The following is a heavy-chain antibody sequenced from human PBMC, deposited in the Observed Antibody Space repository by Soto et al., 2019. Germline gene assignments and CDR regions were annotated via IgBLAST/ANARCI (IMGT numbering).Heavy chain of an antibody. Sequence: GGSLRLSCAASGFTFSSYSMNWVRQAPGKGLEWVSSISSSSSYIYYADSVKGRFTISRDNAKNSLYLQMNSLRAEDTAVDYSAREREESNYDFDYWGQGTLVNVSS. CDR2: ISSSSSYI. D-gene: IGHD4-4*01. CDR1: GFTFSSYS. V-gene: IGHV3-21*01. CDR3: AREREESNYDFDY. J-gene: IGHJ4*02.